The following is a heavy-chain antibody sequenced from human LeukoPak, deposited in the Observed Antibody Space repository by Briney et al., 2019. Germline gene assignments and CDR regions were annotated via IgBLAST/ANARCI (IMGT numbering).Heavy chain of an antibody. CDR1: GYTFTSYG. J-gene: IGHJ4*02. Sequence: ASVKVSCRASGYTFTSYGISWVRQAPGQGLEWMGWISAYNGNTNYAQKLQGRVTMTTDTSTSTAYMELRSLRSDDTAVYYCARVFWPGLRGLLYFDYWGQGTLVTVSS. CDR3: ARVFWPGLRGLLYFDY. V-gene: IGHV1-18*01. D-gene: IGHD3-22*01. CDR2: ISAYNGNT.